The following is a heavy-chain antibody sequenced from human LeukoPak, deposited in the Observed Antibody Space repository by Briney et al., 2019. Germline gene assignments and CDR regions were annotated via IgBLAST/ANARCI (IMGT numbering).Heavy chain of an antibody. CDR3: ARVKLISVTSHDS. J-gene: IGHJ4*02. D-gene: IGHD4-11*01. CDR1: GDNISDNY. V-gene: IGHV4-4*07. CDR2: IHISGGT. Sequence: SETLSLTCTVSGDNISDNYWSWLRQFAGKGLEWIGRIHISGGTNYNPSLTSRVTMSLDTSKNQFSLRLTSVTATDTAVYYCARVKLISVTSHDSWGQGALVTVSS.